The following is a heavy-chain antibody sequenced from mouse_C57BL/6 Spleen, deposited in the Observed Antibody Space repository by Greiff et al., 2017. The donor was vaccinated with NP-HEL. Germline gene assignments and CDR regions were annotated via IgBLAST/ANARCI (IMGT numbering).Heavy chain of an antibody. CDR1: GYAFSSSW. CDR3: AGPYFDY. J-gene: IGHJ2*01. CDR2: IYPGDGDT. Sequence: QVQLQQSGPELVKPGASVKISCKASGYAFSSSWMNWVKQRPGKGLEWIGRIYPGDGDTNYNGKFKGKATLTADKSSSTAYMQLSSLTSEDSAVYFCAGPYFDYWGQGTTLTVSS. V-gene: IGHV1-82*01.